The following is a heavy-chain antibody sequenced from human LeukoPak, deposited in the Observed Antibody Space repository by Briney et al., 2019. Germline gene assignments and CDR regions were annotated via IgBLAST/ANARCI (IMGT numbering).Heavy chain of an antibody. CDR3: ARDLGFCSSTSCYPWFDP. V-gene: IGHV4-59*01. Sequence: SETLSLTCTVSGGSISSYYWSWIRQPPGKGLEWIGYVYYSGISNYNPSLKSRVTISVDTSKNQFSLKLNSVTAADTAVYYCARDLGFCSSTSCYPWFDPWGQGTLVIVSS. J-gene: IGHJ5*02. CDR1: GGSISSYY. D-gene: IGHD2-2*01. CDR2: VYYSGIS.